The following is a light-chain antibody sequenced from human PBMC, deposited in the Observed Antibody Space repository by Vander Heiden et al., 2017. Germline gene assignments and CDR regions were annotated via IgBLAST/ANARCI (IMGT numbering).Light chain of an antibody. J-gene: IGLJ3*02. CDR1: SSNIGAGYD. Sequence: QSVLTQPPSVSGAPGQRVPISCTGSSSNIGAGYDVHWYQQVPGTAPKLLIYGNSNRPSGVPDRFSGSKSGTSASLAITGLQAEDEADYYCQSYDSSLSGCVFGGGTKLTVL. CDR2: GNS. CDR3: QSYDSSLSGCV. V-gene: IGLV1-40*01.